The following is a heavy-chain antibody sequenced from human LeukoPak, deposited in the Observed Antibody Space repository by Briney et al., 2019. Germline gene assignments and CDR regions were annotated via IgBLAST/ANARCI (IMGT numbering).Heavy chain of an antibody. CDR1: GGSISSYY. V-gene: IGHV4-59*12. CDR2: IYYSGST. Sequence: SETLSLTCTVSGGSISSYYWSWIRQPPGKGLEWIGYIYYSGSTNYNPSLKSRVTISVDTSKNQFSLKLSSVTAADTAVYYCARAYYDILTGYLHAFDIWGQGTMVTVSS. D-gene: IGHD3-9*01. J-gene: IGHJ3*02. CDR3: ARAYYDILTGYLHAFDI.